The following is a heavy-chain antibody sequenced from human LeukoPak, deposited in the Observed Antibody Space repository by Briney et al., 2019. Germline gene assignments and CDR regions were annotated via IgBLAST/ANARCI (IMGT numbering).Heavy chain of an antibody. J-gene: IGHJ3*02. CDR3: ASYVVRGNDI. D-gene: IGHD3-10*01. V-gene: IGHV3-30*03. CDR2: ILSDGSNK. Sequence: PGGSLRLSCAASAFTFSTYGMHWVRQAPGKGPEWVAVILSDGSNKYYADSVKGRFTISRDNSKNTLYLEMNSLRVEDTAVYYCASYVVRGNDIWGQGTMVTVSS. CDR1: AFTFSTYG.